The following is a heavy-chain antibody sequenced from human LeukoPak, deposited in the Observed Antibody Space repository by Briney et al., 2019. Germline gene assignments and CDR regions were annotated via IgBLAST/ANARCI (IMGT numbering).Heavy chain of an antibody. D-gene: IGHD2-2*01. CDR1: GVSISSYY. Sequence: PSETLSLTCTVSGVSISSYYWSWIRQPPGKGLEWIGYIYYSGSTNYNPSLKSRVTISVDTSKNQFSLKLSSVTAAGTAVYYCARHLPLDCSSTSCYYMDVWGKGTTVTVSS. J-gene: IGHJ6*03. CDR2: IYYSGST. V-gene: IGHV4-59*08. CDR3: ARHLPLDCSSTSCYYMDV.